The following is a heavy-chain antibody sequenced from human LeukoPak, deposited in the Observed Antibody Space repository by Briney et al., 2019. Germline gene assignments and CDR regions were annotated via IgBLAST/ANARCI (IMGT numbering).Heavy chain of an antibody. CDR3: ARGYYGSGPYYYGMDV. CDR2: ISSNGGST. Sequence: GGSLRLSCAASGFTFSSYAMHWVRQAPGKGLEYVSAISSNGGSTYYANSVKGRFTISRDNSKNTLYLQMGSLRAEDMAVYYCARGYYGSGPYYYGMDVWGQGTTVTVS. V-gene: IGHV3-64*01. CDR1: GFTFSSYA. D-gene: IGHD3-10*01. J-gene: IGHJ6*02.